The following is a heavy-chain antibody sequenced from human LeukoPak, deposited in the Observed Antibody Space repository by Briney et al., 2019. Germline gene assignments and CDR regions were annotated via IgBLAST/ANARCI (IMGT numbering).Heavy chain of an antibody. D-gene: IGHD6-6*01. CDR1: GFTFDDYA. J-gene: IGHJ4*02. Sequence: PGGSLRLSCAASGFTFDDYAMHWVRQAPGTGLEWVSGISWNGGSIGYADSVKGRFTISRDNAKNSLYLQMNSLRAEDTAVYYCARDFGVAARFWDYWGQGTLVTVSS. CDR3: ARDFGVAARFWDY. CDR2: ISWNGGSI. V-gene: IGHV3-9*01.